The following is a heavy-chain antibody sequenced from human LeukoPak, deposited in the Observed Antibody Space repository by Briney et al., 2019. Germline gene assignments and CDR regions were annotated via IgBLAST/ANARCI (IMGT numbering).Heavy chain of an antibody. CDR2: ISSGGGRT. Sequence: PGGSLRLSCAASGFAFSSYAIRWVRQAPGKGLEWVSSISSGGGRTYYADSAKGRFTISRDNSKNTLYLQMDSLRAEDTAVYYCAKAPNYYGSGSYYNNWFDPWGQGTLVTVSS. CDR3: AKAPNYYGSGSYYNNWFDP. J-gene: IGHJ5*02. D-gene: IGHD3-10*01. V-gene: IGHV3-23*01. CDR1: GFAFSSYA.